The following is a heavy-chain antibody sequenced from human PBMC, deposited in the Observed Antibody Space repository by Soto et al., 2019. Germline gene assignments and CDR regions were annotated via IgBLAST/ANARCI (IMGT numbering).Heavy chain of an antibody. V-gene: IGHV4-59*01. J-gene: IGHJ4*02. D-gene: IGHD2-2*01. CDR2: IYYSGST. Sequence: PSETLYLTCTVSGGSISSYYWSWIRQPPGKGLEWIGYIYYSGSTNYNPSLKSRVTISVDTSKNQFSLKLSSVTAADTAVYYCARGYCSSTSCYPSDYWGQGTLVTVSS. CDR3: ARGYCSSTSCYPSDY. CDR1: GGSISSYY.